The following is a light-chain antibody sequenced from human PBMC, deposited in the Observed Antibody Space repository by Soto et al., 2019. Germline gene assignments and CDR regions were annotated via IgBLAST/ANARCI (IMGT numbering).Light chain of an antibody. Sequence: EIVLTQAPATLSLSPGERSTLSCRASQSVSSYLAWYQQKHGQXHRXXIYDTSTRATGFPARFSGSWYGTDGTITISSLQSEDGAVYYCQQYNHWPWTFGQGTKVDIK. CDR2: DTS. V-gene: IGKV3-15*01. CDR1: QSVSSY. J-gene: IGKJ1*01. CDR3: QQYNHWPWT.